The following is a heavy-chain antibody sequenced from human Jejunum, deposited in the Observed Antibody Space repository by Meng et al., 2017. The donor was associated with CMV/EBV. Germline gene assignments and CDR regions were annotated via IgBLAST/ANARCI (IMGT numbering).Heavy chain of an antibody. CDR3: ARGESRGYYYFDY. CDR1: GDSISNYF. J-gene: IGHJ4*02. CDR2: FSPGGNI. D-gene: IGHD3-22*01. Sequence: QVHLPGSGPGLVWPSETLSLTCTVFGDSISNYFWSWIRQPAGKKLEWIGRFSPGGNINYIPSLKGRLTMSVDTSNNQIFLNVTSVTAADTALYYCARGESRGYYYFDYWGQGILVTVSS. V-gene: IGHV4-4*07.